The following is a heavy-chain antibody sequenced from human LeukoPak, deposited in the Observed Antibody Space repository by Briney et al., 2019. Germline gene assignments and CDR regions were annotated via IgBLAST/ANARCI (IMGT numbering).Heavy chain of an antibody. CDR2: ISWNSGSI. D-gene: IGHD3-10*01. CDR1: GFTFDDYA. V-gene: IGHV3-9*01. CDR3: ARANYGSGYVFDY. J-gene: IGHJ4*02. Sequence: GGSLRLSCAASGFTFDDYAMHWVRQAPGKGLEWVSGISWNSGSIGYADSVKGRFTISRDNAKKSLYLQMNRLRAEDTAVYYCARANYGSGYVFDYWGQGTLVTVSS.